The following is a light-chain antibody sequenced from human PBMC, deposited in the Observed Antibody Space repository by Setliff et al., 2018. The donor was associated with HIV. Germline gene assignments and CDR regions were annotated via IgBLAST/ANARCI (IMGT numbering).Light chain of an antibody. CDR1: SSDIGRYNL. J-gene: IGLJ1*01. V-gene: IGLV2-23*01. Sequence: QSALTQPASVSGSPGQSITISCTGTSSDIGRYNLVSWYQQYPGKAPKLMIYQATKRPSGVSNRFSGSKSGNTASLTISGLQAEDEADYYCCSNTGSNTYVFGSGIKVTV. CDR3: CSNTGSNTYV. CDR2: QAT.